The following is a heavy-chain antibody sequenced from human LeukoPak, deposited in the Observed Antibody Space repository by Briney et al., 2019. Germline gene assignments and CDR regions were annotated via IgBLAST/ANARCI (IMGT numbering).Heavy chain of an antibody. CDR3: ARDGEAAAADY. CDR2: ISSSSSYI. V-gene: IGHV3-21*01. D-gene: IGHD6-13*01. J-gene: IGHJ4*02. Sequence: GGSLRLSCAASGFTFSSYSMNWVRQAPGKGLEWVSSISSSSSYIYYADSVKGRFTISRDNAKDSLYLQMNSLRAEDTAVYYCARDGEAAAADYWGQGTLVTVSS. CDR1: GFTFSSYS.